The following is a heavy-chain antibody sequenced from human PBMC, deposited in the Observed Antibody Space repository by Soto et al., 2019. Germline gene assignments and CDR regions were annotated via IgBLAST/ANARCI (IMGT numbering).Heavy chain of an antibody. V-gene: IGHV3-15*07. Sequence: GGSLRLSCAASGFTFSNAWMNWVRQAPGKGLEWVGRIKSKTDGGTTDYAAPVKGRFTISRDDSKNTLYLQMNSLKTEDTAVYYCTTDPTESAGVSMGFDPWGQGTLVTVSS. J-gene: IGHJ5*02. CDR1: GFTFSNAW. CDR3: TTDPTESAGVSMGFDP. D-gene: IGHD6-13*01. CDR2: IKSKTDGGTT.